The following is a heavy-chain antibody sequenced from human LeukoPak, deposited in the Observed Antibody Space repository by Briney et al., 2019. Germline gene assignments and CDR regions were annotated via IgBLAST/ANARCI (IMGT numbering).Heavy chain of an antibody. Sequence: RGGALELSCAASGFTFSSYSMNWVRQAPGKGLEWVSSISSSSSYIYYADSVKGRFTISRDNAKNSLYLQMNSLRAEDTAVYYCARGPLAVAGAFDIWGQGTMVTVSS. CDR3: ARGPLAVAGAFDI. CDR1: GFTFSSYS. D-gene: IGHD6-19*01. CDR2: ISSSSSYI. V-gene: IGHV3-21*01. J-gene: IGHJ3*02.